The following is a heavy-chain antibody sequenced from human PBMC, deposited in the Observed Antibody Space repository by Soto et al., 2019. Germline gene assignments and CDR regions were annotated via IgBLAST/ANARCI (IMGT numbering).Heavy chain of an antibody. D-gene: IGHD3-9*01. CDR3: AKDVVILRYFDLDGFDI. V-gene: IGHV3-30*18. J-gene: IGHJ3*02. CDR2: ISYEGSNK. CDR1: GFTFSSYG. Sequence: PGGSLRLSCAAPGFTFSSYGMHWVRQAPGKGLEWVAGISYEGSNKYYADSVKGRFTISRGNSKNTLYLQMNSPRAEDTAVYYCAKDVVILRYFDLDGFDIWGQGTMVT.